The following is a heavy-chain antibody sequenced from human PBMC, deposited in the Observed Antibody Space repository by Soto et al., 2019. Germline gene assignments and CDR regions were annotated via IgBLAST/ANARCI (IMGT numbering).Heavy chain of an antibody. CDR3: AKGPYGSASYYSSDY. V-gene: IGHV3-23*01. J-gene: IGHJ4*02. D-gene: IGHD3-10*01. CDR2: ISGSGGST. CDR1: GFTFSSYA. Sequence: EVQLLESGGGLVQPGGSLRLSCAASGFTFSSYAMSWVRQAPGKGLEWVSGISGSGGSTYYADSVKGRFTISRDNSKNTLDRQMNSLSAEKTAVNYCAKGPYGSASYYSSDYWGQGTLVTVSS.